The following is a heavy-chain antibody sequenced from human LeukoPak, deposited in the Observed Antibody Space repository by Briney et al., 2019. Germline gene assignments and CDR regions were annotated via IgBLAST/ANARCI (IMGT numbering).Heavy chain of an antibody. Sequence: PSETLSLTCAVSGHSISSGYYWGWIRQPPGKGLEWIGSIYHSGSTYYNPSLKSRVTISVDTSKNQFSLKLSSVTAADTAVYYCARPGQPSVTTSYAFDIWGQGTMVTVSS. CDR3: ARPGQPSVTTSYAFDI. CDR1: GHSISSGYY. D-gene: IGHD4-17*01. V-gene: IGHV4-38-2*01. CDR2: IYHSGST. J-gene: IGHJ3*02.